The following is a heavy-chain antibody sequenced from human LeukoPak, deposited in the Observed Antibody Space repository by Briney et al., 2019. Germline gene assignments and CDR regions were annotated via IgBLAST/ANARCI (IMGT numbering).Heavy chain of an antibody. V-gene: IGHV3-23*01. J-gene: IGHJ4*02. D-gene: IGHD1-26*01. CDR3: AKDQRWESPHYLDS. CDR1: GFTFSYYS. CDR2: IRSRDGTV. Sequence: GGSLRLSCVASGFTFSYYSMNWARQAPGKGLEWISYIRSRDGTVSYADSVRGRFTISRDNSKNTLYVQMNSLRDEDTAVYYCAKDQRWESPHYLDSWGQGTLVTVSS.